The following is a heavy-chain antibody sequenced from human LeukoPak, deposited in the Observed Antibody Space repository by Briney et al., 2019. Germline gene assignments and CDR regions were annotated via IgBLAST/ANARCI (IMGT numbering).Heavy chain of an antibody. J-gene: IGHJ4*02. CDR3: ARVDCSGGSCYRPFFDY. V-gene: IGHV1-69*05. CDR1: GGTFSSYA. CDR2: IIPIFGTA. D-gene: IGHD2-15*01. Sequence: SVKVSCKASGGTFSSYAISWVRQAPGQGLEWMGGIIPIFGTANYAQKFQGRVTITTDESTSTAYMELSSLRPEDTAVYYCARVDCSGGSCYRPFFDYWGQGTLVTVSS.